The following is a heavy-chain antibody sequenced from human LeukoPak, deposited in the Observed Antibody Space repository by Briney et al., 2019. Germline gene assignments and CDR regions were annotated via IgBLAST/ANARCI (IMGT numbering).Heavy chain of an antibody. CDR3: VRDRPNYYESNGDYYKRDGDF. CDR1: GFTFHNFA. Sequence: GGSLRLSCAASGFTFHNFAMSWVRQAPGKGLEWVSSISSSGEFTYYADSVKGRFTIFRDNSRYTLYLQMNSLRAEDAAMYYCVRDRPNYYESNGDYYKRDGDFWGQGTLVTVSA. V-gene: IGHV3-23*01. D-gene: IGHD3-22*01. CDR2: ISSSGEFT. J-gene: IGHJ4*02.